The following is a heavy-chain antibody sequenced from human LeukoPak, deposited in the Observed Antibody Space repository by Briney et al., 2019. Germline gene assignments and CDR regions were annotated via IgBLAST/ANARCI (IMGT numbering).Heavy chain of an antibody. Sequence: GGSLRLSCAVSGITLSNYGMSWVRQSPGKGLEWVAGISGSGGGTNYADSVKGRFTISRDNSKNTLYLQMNSLRAEDTAVYFCAKRGVVIRVFLVGFHKEANYFDSWGQEALVTVSS. D-gene: IGHD2-21*01. V-gene: IGHV3-23*01. CDR2: ISGSGGGT. CDR1: GITLSNYG. CDR3: AKRGVVIRVFLVGFHKEANYFDS. J-gene: IGHJ4*02.